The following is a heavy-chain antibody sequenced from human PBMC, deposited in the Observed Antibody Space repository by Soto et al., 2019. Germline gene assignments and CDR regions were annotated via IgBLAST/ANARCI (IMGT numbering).Heavy chain of an antibody. CDR1: GGSISSGGYS. Sequence: SETLSLTCAVSGGSISSGGYSWSWIRQPPGKGLEWIGYIYHSGSTYYNPSLKSRVTISVDRSKNQFSLKLSSVTAADTAVYYCARGQTPSYGMDVWGQGTTVTVS. CDR3: ARGQTPSYGMDV. V-gene: IGHV4-30-2*01. CDR2: IYHSGST. J-gene: IGHJ6*02.